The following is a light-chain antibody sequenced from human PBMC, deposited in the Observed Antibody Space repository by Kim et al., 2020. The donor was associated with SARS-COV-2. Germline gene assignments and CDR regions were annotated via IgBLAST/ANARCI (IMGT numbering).Light chain of an antibody. CDR3: QQRTTSIT. Sequence: SLAPGERPTLSCKASLSVGSQLAWYQQKPGQPPRLLIYDASNRATGIPARFSGSGSGTDFTLTISSLEPEDFAVYYCQQRTTSITFGGGTKVDIK. V-gene: IGKV3-11*01. J-gene: IGKJ4*01. CDR1: LSVGSQ. CDR2: DAS.